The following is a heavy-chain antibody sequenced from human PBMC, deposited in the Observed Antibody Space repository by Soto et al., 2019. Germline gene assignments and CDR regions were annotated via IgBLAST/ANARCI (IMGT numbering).Heavy chain of an antibody. CDR1: GFSLSTSGMC. Sequence: SGPTLVNPTQTLTLTCTFSGFSLSTSGMCVSWIRQPPGKALEWLARIDWDDDKYYSTSLKTRLTISKDTSKNQVVLTMTNMDPVDTATYYCARGLSIEWPVNYYYGMDVWGQGTTVTVSS. CDR2: IDWDDDK. J-gene: IGHJ6*02. V-gene: IGHV2-70*11. CDR3: ARGLSIEWPVNYYYGMDV. D-gene: IGHD3-3*01.